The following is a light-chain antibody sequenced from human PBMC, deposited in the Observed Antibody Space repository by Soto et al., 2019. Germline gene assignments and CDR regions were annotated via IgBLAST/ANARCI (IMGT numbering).Light chain of an antibody. Sequence: EIVMTQSPDTLSVSPGERATLSCRARQSVRSNLVWYRQKPGQAPRLLMYGASTRATGIPARFSGSGSGTEFTLTISSLQSEDFAVYYCQQYSNWPHTFGGGTKVEIK. V-gene: IGKV3-15*01. J-gene: IGKJ4*01. CDR2: GAS. CDR1: QSVRSN. CDR3: QQYSNWPHT.